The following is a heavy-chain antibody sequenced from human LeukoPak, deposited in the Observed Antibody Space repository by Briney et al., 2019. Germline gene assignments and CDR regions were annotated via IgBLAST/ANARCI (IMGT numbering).Heavy chain of an antibody. J-gene: IGHJ4*02. D-gene: IGHD1-14*01. CDR2: INHSGST. Sequence: PSETLSLTCAVYGGSFSGYYWSWIRQPPGKGLEWIGEINHSGSTNYNPSLKSRVTISVDTSKNQFSLKLSSVTAADTAVYYCARERETFGIIDSWGQGTLVAVSS. CDR3: ARERETFGIIDS. CDR1: GGSFSGYY. V-gene: IGHV4-34*01.